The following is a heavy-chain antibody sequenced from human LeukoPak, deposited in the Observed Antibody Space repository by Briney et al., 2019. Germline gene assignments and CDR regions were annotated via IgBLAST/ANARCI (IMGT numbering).Heavy chain of an antibody. CDR2: ISDSGGRT. J-gene: IGHJ4*02. V-gene: IGHV3-23*01. CDR3: AKRGVVIRVILVGFHKEAYYFDS. D-gene: IGHD3-22*01. Sequence: GGSLRLSCAVSGVTLSNYGMSWVRQAPGKGLESVAGISDSGGRTNYADSVKSRFTISRDNPKNTLYLQMTSLRAEDTAVYFCAKRGVVIRVILVGFHKEAYYFDSWGQGALVTVSS. CDR1: GVTLSNYG.